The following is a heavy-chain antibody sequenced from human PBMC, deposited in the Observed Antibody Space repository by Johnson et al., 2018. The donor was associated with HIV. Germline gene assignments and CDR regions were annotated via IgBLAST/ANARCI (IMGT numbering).Heavy chain of an antibody. Sequence: VQLVESGGGVVQPGRSLRLSCAASGFTFSSYGMHWVRQAPGKGLEWVAFIRYDGSNKYYADSVKGRFTISRDNSKNTLYLQMNSLRAEDTAVYYCAKDDQNYYGSGSYYDAFDIWGQGTMVTVSS. J-gene: IGHJ3*02. V-gene: IGHV3-30*02. CDR1: GFTFSSYG. D-gene: IGHD3-10*01. CDR3: AKDDQNYYGSGSYYDAFDI. CDR2: IRYDGSNK.